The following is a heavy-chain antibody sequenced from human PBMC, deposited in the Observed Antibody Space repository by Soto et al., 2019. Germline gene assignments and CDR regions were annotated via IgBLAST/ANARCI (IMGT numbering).Heavy chain of an antibody. V-gene: IGHV1-58*01. J-gene: IGHJ4*02. CDR2: IVVVSGNT. CDR3: AADYYDTNGYYYDY. Sequence: SVKVSCKTSGFTFISSAVQWVRQARGQRLEWIGWIVVVSGNTNYAQKFQERVTITRDTSTSTAYMELSSLRSEDTAVYYCAADYYDTNGYYYDYWGQGTLVTVSS. D-gene: IGHD3-22*01. CDR1: GFTFISSA.